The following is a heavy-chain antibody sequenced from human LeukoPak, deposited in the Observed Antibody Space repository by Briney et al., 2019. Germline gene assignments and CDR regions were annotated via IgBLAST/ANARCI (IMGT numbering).Heavy chain of an antibody. D-gene: IGHD4-23*01. Sequence: SETLSLTCAVYGGSFSGYYWSWIRQPPGKGLEWIGEINHSGSTNYNPSLKSRVTISVDTSKNQFSLKLSSVTAADTAVYYCARLYGGNSYYYYYMDVWGKGTTVTVSS. V-gene: IGHV4-34*01. J-gene: IGHJ6*03. CDR2: INHSGST. CDR3: ARLYGGNSYYYYYMDV. CDR1: GGSFSGYY.